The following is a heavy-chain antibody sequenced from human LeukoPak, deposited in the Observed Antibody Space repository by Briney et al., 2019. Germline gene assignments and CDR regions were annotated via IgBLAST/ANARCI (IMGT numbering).Heavy chain of an antibody. CDR3: ARDWGITMVRGVIFPPTTNWFDP. D-gene: IGHD3-10*01. CDR2: IIPIFGTA. J-gene: IGHJ5*02. Sequence: GASVKVSCKASGGTFSNHAVSWVRQAPGQGLEWMGGIIPIFGTANYAQKFQGRVTITADESTSTAYMELSRLRSDDTAVYYCARDWGITMVRGVIFPPTTNWFDPWGQGTLVTVSS. V-gene: IGHV1-69*13. CDR1: GGTFSNHA.